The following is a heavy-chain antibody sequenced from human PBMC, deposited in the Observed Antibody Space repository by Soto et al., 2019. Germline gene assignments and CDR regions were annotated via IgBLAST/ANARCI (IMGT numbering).Heavy chain of an antibody. V-gene: IGHV5-51*01. CDR3: ARRPHCTNGVCSPHYYYYGMDV. CDR2: IYPGDSDT. D-gene: IGHD2-8*01. J-gene: IGHJ6*02. Sequence: GHALKISCKGSGYTFTNYWIAWVRQIPGKGLEWMGIIYPGDSDTRYSPSFQGQVTISADKSISTAYLQWSSLRASDTAMYYCARRPHCTNGVCSPHYYYYGMDVWGQGTTVTGSS. CDR1: GYTFTNYW.